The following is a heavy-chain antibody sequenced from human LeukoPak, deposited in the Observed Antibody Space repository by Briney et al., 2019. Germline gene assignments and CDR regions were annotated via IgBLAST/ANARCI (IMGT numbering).Heavy chain of an antibody. V-gene: IGHV4-39*01. CDR3: ARLGRTYYDFWSGP. D-gene: IGHD3-3*01. J-gene: IGHJ5*02. Sequence: PSETLSLTCTVSGGSISSCYWGWIRQPPGKGLEWIGTIYYRGSTYYNPSLKSRVTISVDTSKNQFSLKLTSVTAADTAVYYCARLGRTYYDFWSGPWGQGTLVTVSS. CDR1: GGSISSCY. CDR2: IYYRGST.